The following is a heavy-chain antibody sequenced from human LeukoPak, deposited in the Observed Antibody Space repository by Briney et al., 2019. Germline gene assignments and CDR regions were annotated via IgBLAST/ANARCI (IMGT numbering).Heavy chain of an antibody. V-gene: IGHV1-69*06. CDR2: IIPIFGTA. D-gene: IGHD3-22*01. CDR1: GYTFTSYG. Sequence: SVKVSCKASGYTFTSYGISWVRQAPGQGLEWMGGIIPIFGTANYAQKFQGRVTITADKSTSTAYMELSSLRSEDTAVYYCARDLEYYYDSSGYYYPHDAFDIWGQGTMVTVSS. J-gene: IGHJ3*02. CDR3: ARDLEYYYDSSGYYYPHDAFDI.